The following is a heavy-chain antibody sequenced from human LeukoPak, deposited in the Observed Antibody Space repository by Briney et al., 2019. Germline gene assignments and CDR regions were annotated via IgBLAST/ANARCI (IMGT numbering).Heavy chain of an antibody. Sequence: GASVKVSCKASGYTFTSYYMHWVRQAPGQGLEWMGIINPSGGSTSYTQKFRGRVTMTRDTSTTTAYMELSSLRSQDTAVYYCARHKEVGDYYYFDYWGQGTPVTVSS. CDR3: ARHKEVGDYYYFDY. V-gene: IGHV1-46*01. CDR2: INPSGGST. CDR1: GYTFTSYY. J-gene: IGHJ4*02. D-gene: IGHD2/OR15-2a*01.